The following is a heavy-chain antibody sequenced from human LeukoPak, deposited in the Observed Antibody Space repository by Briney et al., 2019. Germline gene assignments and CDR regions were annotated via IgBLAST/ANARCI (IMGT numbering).Heavy chain of an antibody. CDR1: GGPFSGYY. J-gene: IGHJ5*02. Sequence: PSETLSLTCAVYGGPFSGYYWSWIRQPPGKGLEWIGEINHSGSTNYNPSLKSRVTISVDTSKNQFSLKLSSVTAADTAVYYCARGGIYCSSTSCYRYNWFDPWGQGTLVTVSS. V-gene: IGHV4-34*01. CDR2: INHSGST. D-gene: IGHD2-2*01. CDR3: ARGGIYCSSTSCYRYNWFDP.